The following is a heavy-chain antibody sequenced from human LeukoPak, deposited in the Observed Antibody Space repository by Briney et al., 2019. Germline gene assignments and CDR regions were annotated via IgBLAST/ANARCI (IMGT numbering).Heavy chain of an antibody. V-gene: IGHV4-34*01. CDR1: GFTFSSYA. J-gene: IGHJ3*02. CDR2: INHSGSA. Sequence: GSLRLSCAASGFTFSSYAMSWIRQPPGKGLEWIGEINHSGSANYNPSLKSRVTISVDTSKNQFSLRLNSVTAADTAVYYCARGGMITFGGLMVNDAFDIWGQGTMVTVSS. CDR3: ARGGMITFGGLMVNDAFDI. D-gene: IGHD3-16*01.